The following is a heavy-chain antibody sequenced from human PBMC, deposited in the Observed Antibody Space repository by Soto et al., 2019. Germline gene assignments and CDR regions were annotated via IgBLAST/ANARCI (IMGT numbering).Heavy chain of an antibody. Sequence: GGSLRLSCAASGFTFSSYGMHWVRQAPGKGLEWVAVIWYDGSNKYYADSVKGRFTISRDNSKNTLYLQMNSLRAEDTAVYYCARDVGRHSSSWYKKYYYYGMDVRGQGTTVTVSS. D-gene: IGHD6-13*01. V-gene: IGHV3-33*01. CDR1: GFTFSSYG. CDR2: IWYDGSNK. CDR3: ARDVGRHSSSWYKKYYYYGMDV. J-gene: IGHJ6*01.